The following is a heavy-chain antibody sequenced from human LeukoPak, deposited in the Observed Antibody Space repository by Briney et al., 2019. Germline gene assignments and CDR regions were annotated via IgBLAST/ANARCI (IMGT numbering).Heavy chain of an antibody. CDR2: IYSSGST. Sequence: SSETLSLICTVSGGSISSSSYYWGWIRQPPGKGLEWIGSIYSSGSTYYNPSLKSRVTISVDTSKNQFSLKLSSVTAADTAVYYCARHGFGLTKIDYWGQGTLVTVSS. V-gene: IGHV4-39*01. D-gene: IGHD3-10*01. CDR1: GGSISSSSYY. J-gene: IGHJ4*02. CDR3: ARHGFGLTKIDY.